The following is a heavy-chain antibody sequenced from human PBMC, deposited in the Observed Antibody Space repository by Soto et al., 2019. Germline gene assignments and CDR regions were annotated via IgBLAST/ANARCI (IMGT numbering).Heavy chain of an antibody. CDR2: ISYDGSKE. CDR1: GFTFNSYG. D-gene: IGHD1-26*01. CDR3: ARETSAAWPYYLYD. Sequence: PGGSLRLSCAASGFTFNSYGMHWVRQAPGKGLEWVAVISYDGSKEYYSDSVKGRFTISRDNAKNTLYLQMNSLRAEDTAVYYCARETSAAWPYYLYDWGKGTLVPVSS. V-gene: IGHV3-30*03. J-gene: IGHJ4*02.